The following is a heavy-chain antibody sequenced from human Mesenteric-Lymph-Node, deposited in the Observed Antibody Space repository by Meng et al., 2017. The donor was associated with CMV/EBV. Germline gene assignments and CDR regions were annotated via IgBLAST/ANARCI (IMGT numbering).Heavy chain of an antibody. CDR2: ISGSGGST. V-gene: IGHV3-23*01. D-gene: IGHD3-3*01. CDR1: GFTFSSYA. J-gene: IGHJ6*02. CDR3: ARVPGEVYYYGMDV. Sequence: GGSLRLSCAASGFTFSSYAMSWVRQAPGKGLEWVSAISGSGGSTYYADSVKGRFTISRDNSKNTLYLQMNSLRAEDTAVYYCARVPGEVYYYGMDVWGQGTTVTVSS.